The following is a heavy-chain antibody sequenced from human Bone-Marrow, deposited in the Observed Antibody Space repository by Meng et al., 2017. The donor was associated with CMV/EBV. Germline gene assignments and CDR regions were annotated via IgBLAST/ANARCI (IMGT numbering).Heavy chain of an antibody. J-gene: IGHJ6*02. D-gene: IGHD1-26*01. Sequence: GESLKISCAASGFTFSRYWMSWVRQAPGKGLEWVANIKQDGSEKYYADSVKGRFTISRDNAKNSLYLQMTSLRAEDTAVYYCAKDQWARRIGSYGMDVWGQGTTVTFSS. CDR1: GFTFSRYW. CDR3: AKDQWARRIGSYGMDV. V-gene: IGHV3-7*03. CDR2: IKQDGSEK.